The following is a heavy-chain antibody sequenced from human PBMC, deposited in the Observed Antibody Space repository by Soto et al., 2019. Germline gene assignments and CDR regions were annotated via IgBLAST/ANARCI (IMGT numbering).Heavy chain of an antibody. CDR1: GGTFGSYA. V-gene: IGHV1-69*13. CDR3: ARDKGRYDSSGYYFWG. D-gene: IGHD3-22*01. J-gene: IGHJ4*02. CDR2: IIPIFGTA. Sequence: XVKVSCKASGGTFGSYAISWVRHAPGQGLEWMGGIIPIFGTANYAQKFQGRVTITADESTSTAYMELSSLRSEDTAVYYCARDKGRYDSSGYYFWGWGQGTLVTVSS.